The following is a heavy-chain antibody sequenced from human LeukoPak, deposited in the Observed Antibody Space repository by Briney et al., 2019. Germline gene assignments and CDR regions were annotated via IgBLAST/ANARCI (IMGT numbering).Heavy chain of an antibody. D-gene: IGHD4-23*01. J-gene: IGHJ4*02. CDR2: ISGSGTNT. V-gene: IGHV3-23*01. CDR1: RFTFNDYA. Sequence: PGGSLRLSCAATRFTFNDYAMNWVRQAPGKGLEWVSTISGSGTNTFYADSVRGRFTISRDNSKNTLYLQMNSLRAEDTAVYYCAKDSYGGNSRWGQGTLVTVSS. CDR3: AKDSYGGNSR.